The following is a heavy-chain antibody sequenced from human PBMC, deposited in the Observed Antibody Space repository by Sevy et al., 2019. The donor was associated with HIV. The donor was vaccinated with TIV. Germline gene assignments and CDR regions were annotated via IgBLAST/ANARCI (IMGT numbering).Heavy chain of an antibody. V-gene: IGHV4-59*08. D-gene: IGHD1-26*01. CDR3: AGENAWGRGYS. J-gene: IGHJ4*02. Sequence: SETLSLTCTVSGGSITSLYWNWIRQPPGKGLEWFANIYYNGHINYNPSLKSRVTLSLDTSKSQFSLRLSPVTAAYTAMYYCAGENAWGRGYSWGQGTLVTVSS. CDR2: IYYNGHI. CDR1: GGSITSLY.